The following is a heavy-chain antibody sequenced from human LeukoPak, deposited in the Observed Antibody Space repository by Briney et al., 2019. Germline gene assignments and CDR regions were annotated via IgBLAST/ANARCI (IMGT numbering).Heavy chain of an antibody. D-gene: IGHD5-24*01. CDR1: GGSISSSSYY. Sequence: SETLSLTCTVSGGSISSSSYYWGWIRQPPGKGLEWIGNIYYSGSTYYNPSLKSRVTISVDTSKNQFSLKPSSVTAADTAVYYCARSTGWLQEFDYWGQGTLVTVSS. CDR2: IYYSGST. CDR3: ARSTGWLQEFDY. V-gene: IGHV4-39*01. J-gene: IGHJ4*02.